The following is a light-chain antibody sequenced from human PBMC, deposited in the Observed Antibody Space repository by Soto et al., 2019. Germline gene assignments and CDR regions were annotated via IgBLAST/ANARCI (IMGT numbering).Light chain of an antibody. CDR2: AAS. CDR1: QSVTSSY. V-gene: IGKV3-20*01. Sequence: EIVLTQSPGTLSLSLGERATLSCRASQSVTSSYLAWYQQKPGQAPRLLIFAASSRATGIPDRISGSGSGXXXXXTXXXLXPEXFXXYWCXQYGSTPPTFGQGTKVEIK. J-gene: IGKJ1*01. CDR3: XQYGSTPPT.